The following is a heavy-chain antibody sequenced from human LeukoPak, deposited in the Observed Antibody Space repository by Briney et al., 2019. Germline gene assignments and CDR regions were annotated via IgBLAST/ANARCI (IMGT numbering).Heavy chain of an antibody. CDR2: ISAYSGNT. Sequence: ASVKVSCKASGYTFTSYGIRWVRQAPGQGLEWMGWISAYSGNTNYAQKLQGRVTMTTDTSTSTAYMELRSLRSDDTAVYYCARAEGYSSGWYAGHYGMDVWGQGTTVTVSS. V-gene: IGHV1-18*01. D-gene: IGHD6-19*01. CDR1: GYTFTSYG. J-gene: IGHJ6*02. CDR3: ARAEGYSSGWYAGHYGMDV.